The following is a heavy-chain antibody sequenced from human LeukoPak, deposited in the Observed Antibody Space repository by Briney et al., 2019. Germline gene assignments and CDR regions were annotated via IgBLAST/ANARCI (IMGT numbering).Heavy chain of an antibody. V-gene: IGHV4-59*01. CDR1: GGSISSYY. CDR3: ARDHRRGYCSGGSCYYGMDV. CDR2: IYYRGST. J-gene: IGHJ6*02. D-gene: IGHD2-15*01. Sequence: SETLSLTCTVSGGSISSYYWSWVRQPPGKGLEWIGYIYYRGSTNYNPSLKSRVTISVDTSKNQFSLKLSSVTAADTAVYYCARDHRRGYCSGGSCYYGMDVWGQGTTVTVSS.